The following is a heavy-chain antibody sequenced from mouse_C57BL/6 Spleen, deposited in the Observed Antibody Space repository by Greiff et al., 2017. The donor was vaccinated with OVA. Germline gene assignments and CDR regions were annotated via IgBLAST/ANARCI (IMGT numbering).Heavy chain of an antibody. J-gene: IGHJ3*01. CDR2: INPSNGGT. D-gene: IGHD3-3*01. V-gene: IGHV1-53*01. CDR3: ARAGAGVRGVAY. CDR1: GYTFTSYW. Sequence: QVQLQQSGTELVKPGASVKLSCKASGYTFTSYWMHWVQQRPGQGLEWLGHINPSNGGTNYNEKFKGTATVTVDKSSSTAYMQLSSLTSEDSAVYDCARAGAGVRGVAYWGQGTLVTVSA.